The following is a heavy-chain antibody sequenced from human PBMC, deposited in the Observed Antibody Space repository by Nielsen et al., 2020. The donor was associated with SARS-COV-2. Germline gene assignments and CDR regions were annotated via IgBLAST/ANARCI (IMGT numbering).Heavy chain of an antibody. CDR3: ARGSWGTVTKAYFDY. V-gene: IGHV3-11*05. D-gene: IGHD3-16*01. CDR1: GFTFSDYY. CDR2: ISSSSSYT. J-gene: IGHJ4*02. Sequence: GESLKISCAASGFTFSDYYMSWIRQAPGKGLEWVSYISSSSSYTNYADSVKGRFTISRDNAKNSLYLQMNSLRAEDTAVYYCARGSWGTVTKAYFDYWGQGTLVTVSS.